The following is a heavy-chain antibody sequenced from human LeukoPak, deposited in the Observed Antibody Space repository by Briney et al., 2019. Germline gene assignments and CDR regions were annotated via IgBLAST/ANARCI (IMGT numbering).Heavy chain of an antibody. CDR1: GGSISSYY. V-gene: IGHV4-4*07. CDR2: IYTSGST. D-gene: IGHD6-13*01. CDR3: ARESEYSSSWNWFDP. Sequence: ASETLSLTCTVSGGSISSYYWSWIRQPAGKGLEWIGRIYTSGSTNYNPSLKSRVTMSVDTSKNQFSLKLSSVTAADTAVYYCARESEYSSSWNWFDPWGQGTLVTVSS. J-gene: IGHJ5*02.